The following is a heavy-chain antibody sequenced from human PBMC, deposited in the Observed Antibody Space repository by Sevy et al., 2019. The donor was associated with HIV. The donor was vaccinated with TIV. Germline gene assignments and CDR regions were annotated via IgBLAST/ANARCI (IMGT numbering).Heavy chain of an antibody. CDR1: GFRFSSYE. CDR3: TRDLPPSATTVAHFDY. V-gene: IGHV3-48*03. Sequence: GGSLRLSCAASGFRFSSYEMNWVRQAPGKGLEWVSYISYSGNNIYYSDSVKGRFTISRDNAKNSVYLQMNSLRAEDTALYYCTRDLPPSATTVAHFDYWGQRTRVTVSS. J-gene: IGHJ4*02. D-gene: IGHD4-17*01. CDR2: ISYSGNNI.